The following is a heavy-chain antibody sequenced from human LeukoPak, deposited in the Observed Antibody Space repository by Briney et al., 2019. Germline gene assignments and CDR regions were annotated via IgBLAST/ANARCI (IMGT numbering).Heavy chain of an antibody. CDR1: GGSISSSSAY. CDR2: IYYSENT. Sequence: SETLSLTCTVSGGSISSSSAYWGWIRQPPGKGLEWIGSIYYSENTYYNPSLKSRVTISADTSKNQFSLTLGSVSATDTAVYYCVSPRGFSYGYFDYWGQGTLVTVSS. D-gene: IGHD5-18*01. J-gene: IGHJ4*02. V-gene: IGHV4-39*01. CDR3: VSPRGFSYGYFDY.